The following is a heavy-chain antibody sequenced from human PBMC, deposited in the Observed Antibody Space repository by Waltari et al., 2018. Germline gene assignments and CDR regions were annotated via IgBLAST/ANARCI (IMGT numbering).Heavy chain of an antibody. J-gene: IGHJ3*02. CDR3: ARDWGFKRFDI. Sequence: EVQLVESGGGLVQPGGSLRLSCGAPGFNVTTSWMNWVRQAPGKGLEGVARMKTDGREEFYVDSVRGRFTISRDNDKNLLFLQMNSLSADDTAVYFCARDWGFKRFDIWGQGTAVTVAS. D-gene: IGHD3-16*01. V-gene: IGHV3-7*03. CDR2: MKTDGREE. CDR1: GFNVTTSW.